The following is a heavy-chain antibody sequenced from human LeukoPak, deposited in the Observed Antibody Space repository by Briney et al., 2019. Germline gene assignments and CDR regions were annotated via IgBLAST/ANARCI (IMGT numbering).Heavy chain of an antibody. D-gene: IGHD3-10*01. CDR3: ARGGEILL. Sequence: ASVKVSCKASGYTFTSYDTNWVRQATGQGLEWMGWMNPHSGNTGYAQKFQARVNMTRNTSISTAYIELSSLRSEDTAVYYCARGGEILLWGQGTLVTVSS. J-gene: IGHJ4*02. V-gene: IGHV1-8*01. CDR2: MNPHSGNT. CDR1: GYTFTSYD.